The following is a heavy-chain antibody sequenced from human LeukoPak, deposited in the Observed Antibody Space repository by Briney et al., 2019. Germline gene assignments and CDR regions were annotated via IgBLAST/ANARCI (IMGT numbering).Heavy chain of an antibody. CDR2: MNPNSGNT. V-gene: IGHV1-8*03. D-gene: IGHD2-15*01. CDR3: ARSLVAATLAFDY. CDR1: GYTFTSYD. Sequence: ASAKVSCKASGYTFTSYDINWVRQATGQGLEWMGWMNPNSGNTGYAQKFQGRVTITRNTSISTAYMELRSLRSDDTAVYYCARSLVAATLAFDYWGQGTLVTVSS. J-gene: IGHJ4*02.